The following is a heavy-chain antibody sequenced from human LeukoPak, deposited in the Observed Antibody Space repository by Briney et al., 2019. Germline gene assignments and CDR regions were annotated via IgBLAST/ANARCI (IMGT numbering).Heavy chain of an antibody. CDR2: INHSGST. V-gene: IGHV4-34*01. J-gene: IGHJ6*02. CDR1: GGSFSGYY. CDR3: ARGKSILEWLTNLTYYYYGMDV. Sequence: SETLSLTCAVYGGSFSGYYWSWIRQPPGKGLEWIGEINHSGSTNYNPSLKSRVTISVDTPKNQFSLKLSSVTAADTAVYYCARGKSILEWLTNLTYYYYGMDVWGQGTTVTVSS. D-gene: IGHD3-3*01.